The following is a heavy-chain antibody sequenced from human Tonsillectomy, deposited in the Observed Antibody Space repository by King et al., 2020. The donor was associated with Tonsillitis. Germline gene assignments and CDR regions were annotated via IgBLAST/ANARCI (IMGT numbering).Heavy chain of an antibody. CDR1: GYSFTGYF. D-gene: IGHD2-8*02. J-gene: IGHJ4*02. CDR3: ARDTGGWRSFDY. V-gene: IGHV1-2*02. Sequence: QLVQSGAEVKKPGASVKVSCKASGYSFTGYFVNWVRQAPGQGLEWMGWMNPDSGATNYALPFEGRVTMTRDTSTNTAYMELSSLRLDDTAVYFCARDTGGWRSFDYWGQGALVTVSS. CDR2: MNPDSGAT.